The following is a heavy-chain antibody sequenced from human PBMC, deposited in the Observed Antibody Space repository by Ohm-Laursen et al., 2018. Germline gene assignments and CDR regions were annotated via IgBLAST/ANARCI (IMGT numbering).Heavy chain of an antibody. J-gene: IGHJ4*02. CDR1: GFTFSSYA. CDR2: ISGSGGST. V-gene: IGHV3-23*01. D-gene: IGHD3-10*01. Sequence: SLRLSCAASGFTFSSYAMSWVRQAPGKGLEWVSAISGSGGSTYYADSVKGRFTVSRDNSKNTLYLQMNSLRAEDTAVYYCAKDFGFKGDYYDYWGQGTLVTVSS. CDR3: AKDFGFKGDYYDY.